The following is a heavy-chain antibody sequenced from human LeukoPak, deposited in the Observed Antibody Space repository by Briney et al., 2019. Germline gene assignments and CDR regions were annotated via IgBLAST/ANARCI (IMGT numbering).Heavy chain of an antibody. V-gene: IGHV3-21*01. CDR2: ISSSSSYI. D-gene: IGHD3-22*01. CDR1: GFTFSSYS. Sequence: GGPLRLSCAASGFTFSSYSMNWVRQAPGKGLEWVSSISSSSSYIYYADSVKGRFTISRDNAKNSLYLQMNSLRAEDTAVYYCASLNYYDSSGYYESLTPPDYWGQGTLVTVSS. CDR3: ASLNYYDSSGYYESLTPPDY. J-gene: IGHJ4*02.